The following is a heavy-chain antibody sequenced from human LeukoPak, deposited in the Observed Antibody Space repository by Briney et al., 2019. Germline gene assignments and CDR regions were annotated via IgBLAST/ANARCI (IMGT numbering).Heavy chain of an antibody. Sequence: SETLSLTCAVYGGSFSGYYWSWIRQPPGKGLEWIGEINHSGSTNYNPSLKSRVTISVDTSKNQFSLKLSSVTAADTAVYYCASERLRDHAFDIWGQGTMVTVSS. CDR3: ASERLRDHAFDI. CDR1: GGSFSGYY. D-gene: IGHD4-17*01. J-gene: IGHJ3*02. V-gene: IGHV4-34*01. CDR2: INHSGST.